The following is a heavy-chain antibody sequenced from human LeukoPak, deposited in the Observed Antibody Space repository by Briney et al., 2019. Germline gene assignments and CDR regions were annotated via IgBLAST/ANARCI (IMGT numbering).Heavy chain of an antibody. CDR1: GGSVSSHF. D-gene: IGHD4/OR15-4a*01. J-gene: IGHJ6*03. V-gene: IGHV4-59*02. Sequence: PSETLSLTCTVSGGSVSSHFWSWIRQPPGKGLEWFGYIYNSGITNYNPSLKSRVTMSVDTSKNQFSLMLRSVTAADTAVYYCARDHLPAGAPGYYMDVWGKGTTVTVSS. CDR3: ARDHLPAGAPGYYMDV. CDR2: IYNSGIT.